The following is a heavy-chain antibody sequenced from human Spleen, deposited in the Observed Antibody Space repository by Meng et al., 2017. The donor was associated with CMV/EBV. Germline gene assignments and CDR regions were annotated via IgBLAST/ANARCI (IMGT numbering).Heavy chain of an antibody. J-gene: IGHJ6*02. V-gene: IGHV3-48*03. D-gene: IGHD2-2*01. CDR1: GFTLRNFE. CDR3: ATLYQPKTYYYYGMDV. Sequence: GESLKISCAASGFTLRNFEMNWVRQAPGKGLEWVSYISSSATTIYYADSVKGRFTISRDNAKNSLYLQMNSLKAEDTAVYYCATLYQPKTYYYYGMDVWGQGTTVTVSS. CDR2: ISSSATTI.